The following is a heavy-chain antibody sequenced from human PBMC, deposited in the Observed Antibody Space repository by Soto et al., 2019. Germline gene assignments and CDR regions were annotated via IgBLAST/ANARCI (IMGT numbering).Heavy chain of an antibody. J-gene: IGHJ6*02. CDR3: AKDRHSNYFYYGMDV. Sequence: PGGSLRLSCAASGFTFSSYAMSWVRQAPGKGLEWVSAISGSGGSTYYADSVKGRFTISRDNSKNTLYLQMNSLRAEDTAVYYCAKDRHSNYFYYGMDVWGQGATVTVSS. CDR2: ISGSGGST. V-gene: IGHV3-23*01. CDR1: GFTFSSYA. D-gene: IGHD4-4*01.